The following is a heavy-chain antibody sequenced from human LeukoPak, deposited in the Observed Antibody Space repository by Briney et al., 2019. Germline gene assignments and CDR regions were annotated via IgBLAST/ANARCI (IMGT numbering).Heavy chain of an antibody. Sequence: PGGSLRLSCAASGFTFDDYAMHWVRQAPGKGLEWVSRINSDGSSTSYADSVKGRFTISRDNAKNTLYLQMNSLRAEDTAVYYCASQQLTWGQGTLVTVSS. CDR3: ASQQLT. D-gene: IGHD6-13*01. V-gene: IGHV3-74*01. CDR1: GFTFDDYA. CDR2: INSDGSST. J-gene: IGHJ4*02.